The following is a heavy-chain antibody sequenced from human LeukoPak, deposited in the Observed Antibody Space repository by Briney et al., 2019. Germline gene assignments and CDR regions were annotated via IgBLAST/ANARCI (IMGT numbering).Heavy chain of an antibody. J-gene: IGHJ4*02. CDR3: ARGRGRWPRPLFDE. CDR1: GGSFGNYA. D-gene: IGHD5-24*01. Sequence: SVKVSCKASGGSFGNYAVGWVRRAPGRGLEWVGGISPNRDITDFAQKLQGRVTFTADEPTSTANMELSSLRSEDTAVYYCARGRGRWPRPLFDEWGPGTLIIVSS. CDR2: ISPNRDIT. V-gene: IGHV1-69*10.